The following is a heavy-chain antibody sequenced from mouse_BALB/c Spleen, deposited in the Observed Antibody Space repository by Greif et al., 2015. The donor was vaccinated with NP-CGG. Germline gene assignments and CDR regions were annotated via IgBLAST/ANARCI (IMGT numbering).Heavy chain of an antibody. CDR1: GYTFTSYV. V-gene: IGHV1-14*01. CDR2: INPYNDGT. Sequence: VHVKQSGPELVKPGASVKMSCKASGYTFTSYVMHWVKQKPGQGLEWIGYINPYNDGTKYNEKFKGKATLTSDKSSSTAYMELSSLTSEDSAVYYCATEAKDFDYWGQGTTLTVSS. J-gene: IGHJ2*01. CDR3: ATEAKDFDY. D-gene: IGHD3-2*02.